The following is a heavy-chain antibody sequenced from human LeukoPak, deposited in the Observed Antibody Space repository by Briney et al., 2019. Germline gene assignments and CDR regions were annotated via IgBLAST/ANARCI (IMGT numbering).Heavy chain of an antibody. D-gene: IGHD3-10*01. V-gene: IGHV4-59*12. Sequence: SETLSLTCTVSGGSISTYYWSWIRQPPGKGLEWIGHIHGSGETNYNPSLKSRVTMSPDTSRNQFSLKVNSVTAADTAVYYCARDTYYSGSGTYFEDYFDSWGQGILVTVSS. CDR2: IHGSGET. CDR1: GGSISTYY. J-gene: IGHJ4*02. CDR3: ARDTYYSGSGTYFEDYFDS.